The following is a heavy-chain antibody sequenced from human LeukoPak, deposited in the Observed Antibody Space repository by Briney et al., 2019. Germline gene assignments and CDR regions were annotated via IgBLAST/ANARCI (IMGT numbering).Heavy chain of an antibody. J-gene: IGHJ4*02. D-gene: IGHD6-13*01. CDR1: GFTFSSYW. CDR2: IKQDGSEK. CDR3: ARDWGSSWSEFDY. Sequence: RAGGSLRLSCAASGFTFSSYWMSWVRQAPGKGLEWVANIKQDGSEKYYVDSVKGRFTISRDNAKNSLYLQMNSLRAEDTAVYYCARDWGSSWSEFDYWGQGTLVTVSS. V-gene: IGHV3-7*03.